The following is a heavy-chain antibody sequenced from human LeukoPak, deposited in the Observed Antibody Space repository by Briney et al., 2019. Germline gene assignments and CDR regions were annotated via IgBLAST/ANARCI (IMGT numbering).Heavy chain of an antibody. V-gene: IGHV4-59*12. Sequence: SETLSLTCTVSGGSISSYYWSWIRQPPGKGLEWIGYIYYSGSTNYNPSLKSRVTISVDTSKNQFSLKLSSVTAADTAVYYCARDSLRRNAFDIWGQGTMVTVSS. CDR2: IYYSGST. CDR1: GGSISSYY. J-gene: IGHJ3*02. CDR3: ARDSLRRNAFDI.